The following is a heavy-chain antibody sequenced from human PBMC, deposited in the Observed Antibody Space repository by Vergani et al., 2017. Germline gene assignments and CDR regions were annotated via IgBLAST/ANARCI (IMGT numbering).Heavy chain of an antibody. J-gene: IGHJ4*03. D-gene: IGHD1-26*01. CDR2: IYSSGST. Sequence: QVQLQESGPGLLKPSQTLSLTCSVAGDSISSGNYYWNWIRQPAGKGLEWIGRIYSSGSTSYNPSIKSRITMSLDTSKNQFSLSLNSVTAADTAVYYCARGTFLHAFDHWGQGTEVTVSS. V-gene: IGHV4-61*02. CDR3: ARGTFLHAFDH. CDR1: GDSISSGNYY.